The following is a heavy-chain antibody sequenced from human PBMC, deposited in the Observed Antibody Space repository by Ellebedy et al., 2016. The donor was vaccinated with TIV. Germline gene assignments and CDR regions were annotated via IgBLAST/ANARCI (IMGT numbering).Heavy chain of an antibody. J-gene: IGHJ4*02. V-gene: IGHV4-39*07. CDR3: ARGRGGSYSIPFDY. Sequence: LETLSLTXSVSGASISGSKDYWDWIRQPPGKGLEWIGSIYYTGSTYYNPSLNSRITISVDTSKNQFSLILSSVTAADTAVYYCARGRGGSYSIPFDYWGQGTLVTVSS. D-gene: IGHD1-26*01. CDR2: IYYTGST. CDR1: GASISGSKDY.